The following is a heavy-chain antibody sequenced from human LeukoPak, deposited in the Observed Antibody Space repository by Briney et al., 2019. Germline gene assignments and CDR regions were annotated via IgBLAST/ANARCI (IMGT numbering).Heavy chain of an antibody. J-gene: IGHJ6*02. Sequence: ASVKVSCKASGYTFTAYYIHWVRQAPGQGLEWMGWINPNSGGTNYAQRFQGRVTMTRDTSITTAYMELSRLRSDDTAVYYCARDSYGGYYYYGMDVWGQGTTVTVSS. CDR2: INPNSGGT. V-gene: IGHV1-2*02. CDR3: ARDSYGGYYYYGMDV. CDR1: GYTFTAYY. D-gene: IGHD4-17*01.